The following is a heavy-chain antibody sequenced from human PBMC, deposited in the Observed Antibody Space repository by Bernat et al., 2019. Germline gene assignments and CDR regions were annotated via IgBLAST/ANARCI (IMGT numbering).Heavy chain of an antibody. CDR3: ARDRAVTHLDY. Sequence: QVQLVESGGGVVQPGRSLRLSCAASGFTFSTYGMHWVRQAPGKGLEWVAVIWYDGSNKYYAASVKGRFTISKDNSKNTLSLEMNSLGAEDTAVYYCARDRAVTHLDYWGQGPLVTVSS. D-gene: IGHD4-23*01. V-gene: IGHV3-33*01. CDR2: IWYDGSNK. CDR1: GFTFSTYG. J-gene: IGHJ4*02.